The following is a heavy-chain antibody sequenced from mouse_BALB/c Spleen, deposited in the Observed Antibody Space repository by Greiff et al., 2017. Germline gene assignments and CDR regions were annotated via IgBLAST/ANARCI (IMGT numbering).Heavy chain of an antibody. J-gene: IGHJ2*01. Sequence: VQLQQSGAELVRSGASVKLSCTASGFNIKDYYMHWVKQRPEQGLEWIGWIDPENGDTEYAPKFQGKATMTADTSSNTAYLQLSSLTSEDTAVYYCKSYYYGSSYVHFDYWGQGTTLTVSS. D-gene: IGHD1-1*01. CDR2: IDPENGDT. V-gene: IGHV14-4*02. CDR3: KSYYYGSSYVHFDY. CDR1: GFNIKDYY.